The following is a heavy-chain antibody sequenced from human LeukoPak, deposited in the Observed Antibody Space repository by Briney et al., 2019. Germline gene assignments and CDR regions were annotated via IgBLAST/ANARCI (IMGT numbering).Heavy chain of an antibody. Sequence: SETLSLTCTVSGGSINSYYWGWIRQPPGKGLEWIGSIYYSGSTYYNPSLRSRVTISVDTSKNQFSLKLSSVTAADTAVYYCARQRSSWYSFWDYWGQGTLVTVSS. J-gene: IGHJ4*02. CDR3: ARQRSSWYSFWDY. D-gene: IGHD6-13*01. CDR2: IYYSGST. V-gene: IGHV4-39*01. CDR1: GGSINSYY.